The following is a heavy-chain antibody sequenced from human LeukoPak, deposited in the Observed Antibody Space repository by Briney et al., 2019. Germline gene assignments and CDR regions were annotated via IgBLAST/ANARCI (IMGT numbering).Heavy chain of an antibody. CDR1: GFTFDDYA. J-gene: IGHJ4*02. CDR2: ISWNSGSI. V-gene: IGHV3-9*01. CDR3: AKPRAPYSSGWYGFDY. Sequence: GGSLRLSCAASGFTFDDYAMHWVRQAPGKVLEWVSGISWNSGSIGYADSVKGRFTISRDNAKNSLYLQMNSLRAEDTALYYCAKPRAPYSSGWYGFDYWGQGTLVTVSS. D-gene: IGHD6-19*01.